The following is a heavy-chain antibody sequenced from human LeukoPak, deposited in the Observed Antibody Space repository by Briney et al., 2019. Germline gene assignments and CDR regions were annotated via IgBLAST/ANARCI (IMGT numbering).Heavy chain of an antibody. V-gene: IGHV4-39*07. CDR2: FYYSGSI. D-gene: IGHD1-1*01. Sequence: GSLRLSCAASGFTFSNYVMSWVRQAPGKGLEWIGSFYYSGSIFDNRSLRSRVTISIDMSKNQFLLKLTSVTAADTAVYYCARVWRYYYMDVWGKGTMVTVSS. CDR3: ARVWRYYYMDV. J-gene: IGHJ6*03. CDR1: GFTFSNYV.